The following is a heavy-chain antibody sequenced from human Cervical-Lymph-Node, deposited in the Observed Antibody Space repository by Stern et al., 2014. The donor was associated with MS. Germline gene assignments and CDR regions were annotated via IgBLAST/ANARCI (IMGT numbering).Heavy chain of an antibody. CDR3: ARDTSSPERSDW. D-gene: IGHD1-1*01. Sequence: VQLVESGGGVVQPGGSLRLSCTASGFTVSRDYMTWVRQAPGQGLEWVSLITNVGSSFYTDSVKGRFTISRDDYKNTVYLHMTSLRAEDTAMYYCARDTSSPERSDWWGQGTLVTVSS. V-gene: IGHV3-53*01. J-gene: IGHJ4*02. CDR2: ITNVGSS. CDR1: GFTVSRDY.